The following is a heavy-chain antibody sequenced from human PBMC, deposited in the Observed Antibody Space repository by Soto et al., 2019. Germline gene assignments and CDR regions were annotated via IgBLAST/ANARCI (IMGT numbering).Heavy chain of an antibody. D-gene: IGHD6-13*01. CDR1: GYSFTSYW. Sequence: HGESLKISCEGSGYSFTSYWIGWVRQMPGKGLEWMGIIYPGDSDTRYSPSFQGQVTISADKSISTAYLQWSSLKASDTAMYYCARHKGWYSSSWYGIDYWGQGTLVTVSS. J-gene: IGHJ4*02. CDR3: ARHKGWYSSSWYGIDY. V-gene: IGHV5-51*01. CDR2: IYPGDSDT.